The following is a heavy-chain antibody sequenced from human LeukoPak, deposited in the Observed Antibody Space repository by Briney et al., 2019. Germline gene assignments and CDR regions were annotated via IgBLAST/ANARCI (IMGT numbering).Heavy chain of an antibody. CDR1: GGSISSGGYS. Sequence: PSETLSLTCAVSGGSISSGGYSWSWIRQPPGKGLEWIGYIYHSGSTYYNPSLKSRVTISVDGSKNQFSLKLSSVTAADTAVYYCARDYYYDSSGYYTRWFDPWGQGTLVTVSS. CDR3: ARDYYYDSSGYYTRWFDP. CDR2: IYHSGST. D-gene: IGHD3-22*01. J-gene: IGHJ5*02. V-gene: IGHV4-30-2*01.